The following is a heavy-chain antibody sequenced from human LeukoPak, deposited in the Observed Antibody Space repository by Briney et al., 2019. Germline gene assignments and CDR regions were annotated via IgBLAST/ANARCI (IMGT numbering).Heavy chain of an antibody. V-gene: IGHV3-53*01. J-gene: IGHJ6*02. D-gene: IGHD1-1*01. CDR3: ARDERGESWDYGMDA. CDR1: GFSVTTNH. Sequence: GESLRLSCAVSGFSVTTNHMSWVRQAPGKGLEWVSNIYSSGRTQFADSVKGRFTISRDTTKNTVYLQMNSVRAEDTAVYYCARDERGESWDYGMDAWGQGTTVTVSS. CDR2: IYSSGRT.